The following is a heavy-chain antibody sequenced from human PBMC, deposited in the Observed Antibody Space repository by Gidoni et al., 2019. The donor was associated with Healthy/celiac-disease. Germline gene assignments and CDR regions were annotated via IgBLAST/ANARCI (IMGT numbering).Heavy chain of an antibody. J-gene: IGHJ5*02. Sequence: EVQLVQSGAEVKKPGESLKISCKGSGYSVTSYWIGWVRQMPGKGLEWMGIIYPGDSDTRYSPSYQGQVTISADKSISTAYLQWSSLKASDTAMYYCARQGGPRITMIGNWFDPWGQGTLVTVSS. D-gene: IGHD3-22*01. CDR1: GYSVTSYW. CDR3: ARQGGPRITMIGNWFDP. CDR2: IYPGDSDT. V-gene: IGHV5-51*01.